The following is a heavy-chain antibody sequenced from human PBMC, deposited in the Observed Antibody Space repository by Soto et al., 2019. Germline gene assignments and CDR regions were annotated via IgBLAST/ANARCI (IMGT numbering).Heavy chain of an antibody. J-gene: IGHJ4*02. Sequence: ASVKGACQASGYTFTSDDSSWVRQETGQGLEWMGWMNPNSGNTGYAQKFQGRVTMTRNTSISTAYMELSSLRSEDTAVYYCARTLIKGYCSGGSCLYFDYWGQGTLVTVSS. CDR3: ARTLIKGYCSGGSCLYFDY. CDR1: GYTFTSDD. V-gene: IGHV1-8*01. D-gene: IGHD2-15*01. CDR2: MNPNSGNT.